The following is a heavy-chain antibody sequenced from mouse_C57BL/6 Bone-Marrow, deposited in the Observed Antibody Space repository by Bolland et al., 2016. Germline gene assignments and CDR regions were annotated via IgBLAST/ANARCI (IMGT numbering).Heavy chain of an antibody. CDR3: ARERGLLYYYAMDY. V-gene: IGHV1-81*01. J-gene: IGHJ4*01. D-gene: IGHD1-1*01. Sequence: RSGNTYYNEKFKGKATLTADKSSSTAYMELRSLTSEDSAVYFCARERGLLYYYAMDYWGQGTS. CDR2: RSGNT.